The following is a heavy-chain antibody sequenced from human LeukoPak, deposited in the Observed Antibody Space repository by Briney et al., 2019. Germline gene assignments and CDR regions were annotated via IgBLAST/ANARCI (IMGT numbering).Heavy chain of an antibody. CDR1: GFAFSSYS. V-gene: IGHV3-53*01. D-gene: IGHD3-10*01. CDR3: ARTPAGSGNFFDY. J-gene: IGHJ4*02. CDR2: IYSSGST. Sequence: PGGSLRLSCAASGFAFSSYSMNWVRQAPGKGLEWVSIIYSSGSTYYADSVKGRFTISRDSSKSTLYLQLNSLRAEDTALYYCARTPAGSGNFFDYWGQGTMVTVSS.